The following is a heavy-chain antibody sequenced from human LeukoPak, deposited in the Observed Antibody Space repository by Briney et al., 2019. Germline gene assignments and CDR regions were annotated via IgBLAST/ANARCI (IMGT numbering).Heavy chain of an antibody. J-gene: IGHJ4*02. Sequence: GGSLRPSCAASGFTFSSYAMSWVRQAPGKGLEWVSAISGSGGSTYYADSVKGRFTISRDNSKNTLYLQMNSLRAEDTAVYYCAKGRYFDSYYFDYWGQGTLVTVSS. CDR2: ISGSGGST. CDR1: GFTFSSYA. CDR3: AKGRYFDSYYFDY. V-gene: IGHV3-23*01. D-gene: IGHD3-9*01.